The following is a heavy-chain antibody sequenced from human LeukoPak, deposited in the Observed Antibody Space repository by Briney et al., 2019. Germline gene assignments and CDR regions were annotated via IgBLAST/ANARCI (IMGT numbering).Heavy chain of an antibody. J-gene: IGHJ4*02. CDR1: GFTFSSYG. D-gene: IGHD1-26*01. V-gene: IGHV3-30*18. CDR3: AKLGVVGATREEFDY. Sequence: GGSLRLSCAASGFTFSSYGMHWVRQAPGKGLEWVAVISYDGSNKYYADSVKGRFTISRDNSKNTLYLQMNSLRAEDTAVYYCAKLGVVGATREEFDYWGQGTLVTVSS. CDR2: ISYDGSNK.